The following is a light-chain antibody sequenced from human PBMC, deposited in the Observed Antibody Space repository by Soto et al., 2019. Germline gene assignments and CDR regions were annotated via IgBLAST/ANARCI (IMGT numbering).Light chain of an antibody. CDR2: DAS. CDR1: QTIISGF. Sequence: EIVLTQSPGILYLSPGDRATLSFRASQTIISGFLAWYQQKVGQAPRLLIYDASNRATGVPDRFSGSGSGTDFSLTISRLEPEDFAVYHCQQYSSSPRTFGQGTRLEIK. V-gene: IGKV3-20*01. CDR3: QQYSSSPRT. J-gene: IGKJ5*01.